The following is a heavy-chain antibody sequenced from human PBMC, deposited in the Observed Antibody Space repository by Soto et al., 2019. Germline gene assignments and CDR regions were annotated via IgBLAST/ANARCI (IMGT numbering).Heavy chain of an antibody. Sequence: PGGSLRLSCAASGFTFSSYAMSWVRQAPGKGLEWVSAISGSGGSTYYADSVKGRFTISRDNSKNTLYLQMNSLRAEDTAVYYCAKTANPYYGSGSYPKNWFDPWGQGTLVTVPS. CDR2: ISGSGGST. CDR1: GFTFSSYA. D-gene: IGHD3-10*01. J-gene: IGHJ5*02. CDR3: AKTANPYYGSGSYPKNWFDP. V-gene: IGHV3-23*01.